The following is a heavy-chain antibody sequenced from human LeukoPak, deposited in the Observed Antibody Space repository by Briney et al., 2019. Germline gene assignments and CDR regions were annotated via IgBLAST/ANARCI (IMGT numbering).Heavy chain of an antibody. D-gene: IGHD6-19*01. CDR1: GFTCSSFA. J-gene: IGHJ4*02. CDR3: AKAPSAVAGTPYYFDY. V-gene: IGHV3-23*01. Sequence: GGSLRLSCAASGFTCSSFARSWVRQAPGKGLEWVSAISGSGGSTYYADSVKGRFTISRDNSKHTLYLKMNSLRAEDTAVYYCAKAPSAVAGTPYYFDYWGQGTLVTVSS. CDR2: ISGSGGST.